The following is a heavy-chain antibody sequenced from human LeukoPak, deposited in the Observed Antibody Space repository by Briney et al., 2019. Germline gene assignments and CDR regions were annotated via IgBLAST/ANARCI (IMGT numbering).Heavy chain of an antibody. J-gene: IGHJ6*02. CDR2: ISGSGGST. CDR1: GFTFSSYA. D-gene: IGHD3-10*01. V-gene: IGHV3-23*01. CDR3: AKDKAMVRGVITLYYYYGMDV. Sequence: QSGGSLRLSCAASGFTFSSYAMSWVRQAPGKGLEWVSAISGSGGSTYYADSVKGRFTISRDNSKNTLYLQMNSLRAEDTAVYYCAKDKAMVRGVITLYYYYGMDVWGQGTTVTVSS.